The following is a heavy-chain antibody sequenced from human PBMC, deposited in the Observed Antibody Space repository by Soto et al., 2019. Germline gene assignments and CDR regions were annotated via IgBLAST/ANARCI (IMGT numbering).Heavy chain of an antibody. CDR1: GFTFRDHA. D-gene: IGHD2-2*01. Sequence: GGSLRLSCVGSGFTFRDHAMRWVRQAPGRGLEWVSAISANGASIQHADSVKGRFSVSRDNAKNTVYLQMDNLRTEDSAVYYCAKDRYYATPGWVDPWGQGSRVTVSS. V-gene: IGHV3-23*01. J-gene: IGHJ5*02. CDR2: ISANGASI. CDR3: AKDRYYATPGWVDP.